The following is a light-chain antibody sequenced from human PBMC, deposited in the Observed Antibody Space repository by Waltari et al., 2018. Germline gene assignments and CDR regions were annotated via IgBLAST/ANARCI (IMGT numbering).Light chain of an antibody. CDR3: LQYNSYPLT. V-gene: IGKV1-17*01. Sequence: DIQMTQSPSFLSASVGDRVTIFCRSSQDVRSDFGWYQQSPGKAPSRLIYAASTLQSGVPSRFSGSGSGTEFSLTISCLQPEDFATYYCLQYNSYPLTFGGGTKVEIK. CDR1: QDVRSD. CDR2: AAS. J-gene: IGKJ4*01.